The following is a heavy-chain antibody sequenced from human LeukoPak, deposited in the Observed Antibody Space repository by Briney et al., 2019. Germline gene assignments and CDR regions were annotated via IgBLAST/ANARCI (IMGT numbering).Heavy chain of an antibody. CDR3: AKTRIVCTSVSCPGGGFDY. Sequence: GGSLRLFCAASGFIFSSCAMSWVRQAPGKALEWVSAISGSGGSTYYADSVKGRFTISRDNSKNTLYLQMNRLRAEDTAVYYCAKTRIVCTSVSCPGGGFDYWGHGTLVTVSS. CDR1: GFIFSSCA. D-gene: IGHD2-2*01. CDR2: ISGSGGST. V-gene: IGHV3-23*01. J-gene: IGHJ4*01.